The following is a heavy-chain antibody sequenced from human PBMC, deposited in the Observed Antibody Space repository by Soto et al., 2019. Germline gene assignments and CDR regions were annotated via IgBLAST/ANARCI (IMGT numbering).Heavy chain of an antibody. J-gene: IGHJ6*02. D-gene: IGHD4-17*01. Sequence: EVQLLESGGGLVRPGGSLRLSCAVSGFTFNSYAMSWVRQAPGKGLEWVSVISGSGGSTYYADSVKGRFTISRDNSKNTLYLQMNSLRAEDTAVYYCAKVLSTGRYHGMDVWGQGTTITVSS. V-gene: IGHV3-23*01. CDR3: AKVLSTGRYHGMDV. CDR1: GFTFNSYA. CDR2: ISGSGGST.